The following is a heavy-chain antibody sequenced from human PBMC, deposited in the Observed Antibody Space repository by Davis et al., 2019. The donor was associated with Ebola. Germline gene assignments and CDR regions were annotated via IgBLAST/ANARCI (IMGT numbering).Heavy chain of an antibody. Sequence: ASVKVSCKASGYTFTSYGISWVRQAPGQGLEWMGWISAYNGNTNYAQKLQGRVTMTTDTSTSTAYMELRSLRSDDTAVYYCARPYYYDSSGYYDYFDYWGQGTLVTVSS. J-gene: IGHJ4*02. D-gene: IGHD3-22*01. CDR2: ISAYNGNT. CDR3: ARPYYYDSSGYYDYFDY. CDR1: GYTFTSYG. V-gene: IGHV1-18*04.